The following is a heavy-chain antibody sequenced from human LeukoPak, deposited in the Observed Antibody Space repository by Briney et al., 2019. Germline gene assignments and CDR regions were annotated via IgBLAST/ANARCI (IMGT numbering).Heavy chain of an antibody. CDR2: IIHSGDTS. Sequence: GGALRLSCAASGFTFSRFTMSWGRQAPGKGLEWVSSIIHSGDTSHYADSVRGPFTISRDNAKSSLYLQMNSLRGEETALYYCTRDPNHTGYSSGRYYSGQGTLVTASS. V-gene: IGHV3-48*04. CDR1: GFTFSRFT. J-gene: IGHJ4*02. CDR3: TRDPNHTGYSSGRYY. D-gene: IGHD6-19*01.